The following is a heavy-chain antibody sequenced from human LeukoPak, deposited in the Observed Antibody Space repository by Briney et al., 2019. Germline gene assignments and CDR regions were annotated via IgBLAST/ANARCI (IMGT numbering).Heavy chain of an antibody. CDR1: GFTVSSNY. D-gene: IGHD1-26*01. Sequence: PGGSLRLSCAASGFTVSSNYMSWVRQAPGKGLEWVSVIYSGGSTYYADSVKGRFTISRDSSKNTLYLQMNSPRAEDTAVYYCATSGATGFLWFWGQGTLVTVSS. CDR3: ATSGATGFLWF. J-gene: IGHJ4*02. V-gene: IGHV3-66*02. CDR2: IYSGGST.